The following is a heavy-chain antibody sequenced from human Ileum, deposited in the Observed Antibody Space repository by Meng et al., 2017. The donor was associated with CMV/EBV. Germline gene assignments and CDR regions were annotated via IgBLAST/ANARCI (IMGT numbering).Heavy chain of an antibody. V-gene: IGHV2-5*02. CDR3: AHGNYKSSAYYYDY. CDR1: GFSLSTSGVG. CDR2: IYWDDDK. Sequence: QLHLKESGPTLVKPTQTLTLTCTFSGFSLSTSGVGVGWIRQPPGKALEWLAVIYWDDDKSCSPSLKSRLTITKDTSKKQVVLTMTNMDPVDTATYYCAHGNYKSSAYYYDYWGQGTLVTVSS. D-gene: IGHD3-22*01. J-gene: IGHJ4*02.